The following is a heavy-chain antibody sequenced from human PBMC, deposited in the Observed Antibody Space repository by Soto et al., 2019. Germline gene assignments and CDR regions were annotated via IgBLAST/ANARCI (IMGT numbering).Heavy chain of an antibody. CDR2: IYYSGIT. D-gene: IGHD6-13*01. V-gene: IGHV4-61*01. Sequence: QVQLQQSGPGLVKPSETLSLTCTVSGGPVSSGNYYRSWIRHPPGKGLEWIGYIYYSGITHYNPSLKSRVTMSFDKTKNQFSLALSSVTPADAAVYYCASDVAPAAAPRGAFELWCQGTLVPVSS. CDR3: ASDVAPAAAPRGAFEL. CDR1: GGPVSSGNYY. J-gene: IGHJ4*02.